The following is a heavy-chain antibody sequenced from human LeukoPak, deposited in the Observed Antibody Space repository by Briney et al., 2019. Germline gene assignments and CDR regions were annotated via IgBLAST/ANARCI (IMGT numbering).Heavy chain of an antibody. CDR2: ISSSSRFI. J-gene: IGHJ4*02. CDR1: GISFSNYS. Sequence: PGGSLRLSCAASGISFSNYSMNWVRQAPGKGLEWVSLISSSSRFIYYGDSVKGRFTISRDNAKKSLYLQMNSLRAEDTAVYYCARDEDPTYYEDWGQGTLVTVSS. CDR3: ARDEDPTYYED. V-gene: IGHV3-21*01.